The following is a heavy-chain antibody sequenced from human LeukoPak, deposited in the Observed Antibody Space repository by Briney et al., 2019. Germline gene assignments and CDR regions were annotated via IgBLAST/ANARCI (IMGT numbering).Heavy chain of an antibody. J-gene: IGHJ3*02. CDR2: IYYSGST. Sequence: SETLSLTCTVSGGSISSSSYYWGWIRQPPGKGLEWIGSIYYSGSTYYNPSLKSRVTISVDTSKNQFSLKLSSVTAADTAVYYCARDRAYNWNYVSPFDIWGQGTMVTVSS. CDR3: ARDRAYNWNYVSPFDI. CDR1: GGSISSSSYY. D-gene: IGHD1-7*01. V-gene: IGHV4-39*07.